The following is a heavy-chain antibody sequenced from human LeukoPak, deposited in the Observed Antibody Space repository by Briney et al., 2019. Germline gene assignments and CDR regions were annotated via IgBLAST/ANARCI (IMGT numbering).Heavy chain of an antibody. V-gene: IGHV3-30*15. CDR3: ARDRYSSGWYGDFDC. CDR1: GFTFNSYA. J-gene: IGHJ4*02. CDR2: ISSDGSNN. D-gene: IGHD6-19*01. Sequence: GGSLRLSCAVSGFTFNSYAMHWVRQAPGKGLEWVAVISSDGSNNYYADSVKGRFTISRGNSNNMLYLQLSSLRAEDTAVYYCARDRYSSGWYGDFDCWGQGTLVTVSS.